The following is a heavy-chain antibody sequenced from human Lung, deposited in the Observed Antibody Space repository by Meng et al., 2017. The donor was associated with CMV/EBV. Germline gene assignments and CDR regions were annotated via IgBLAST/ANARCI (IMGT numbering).Heavy chain of an antibody. CDR2: ISHSGRT. CDR3: ARGRTDFDS. CDR1: SGSLTDYF. V-gene: IGHV4-34*01. D-gene: IGHD1-1*01. J-gene: IGHJ4*02. Sequence: SETLSLTCAVYSGSLTDYFWSWIRQSPEKGLEWIGDISHSGRTNYNPSLKSRVTISVDTSSNQFFLKVTSVTAADTAVYYCARGRTDFDSWGQGTLVTVPS.